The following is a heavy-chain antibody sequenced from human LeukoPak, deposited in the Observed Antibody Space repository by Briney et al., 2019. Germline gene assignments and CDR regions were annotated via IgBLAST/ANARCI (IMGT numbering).Heavy chain of an antibody. Sequence: PGGSLRLSCAGSGFIFCNFWMNWVRQAPGEGLEWVANIKQDGSEKYYVGSVKGRFTISRDNAKNSLYLEMNSPRGEDTAVYYCAGGSGFIIDYWGQGTPVTVSS. V-gene: IGHV3-7*01. CDR3: AGGSGFIIDY. J-gene: IGHJ4*02. D-gene: IGHD3-3*01. CDR1: GFIFCNFW. CDR2: IKQDGSEK.